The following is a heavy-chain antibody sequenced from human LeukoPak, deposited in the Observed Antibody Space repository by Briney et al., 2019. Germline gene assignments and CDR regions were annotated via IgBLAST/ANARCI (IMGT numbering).Heavy chain of an antibody. CDR3: AKNGDYGDPDFDY. V-gene: IGHV3-30*18. D-gene: IGHD4-17*01. CDR2: ISYDGSNK. CDR1: GFTFSSYG. J-gene: IGHJ4*02. Sequence: GGSLRLSCAASGFTFSSYGMHWVRQAPGKGLEWVAVISYDGSNKYYADSVKGRFTISRGNSKNTLYLQMNSLRAEDTAVYYCAKNGDYGDPDFDYWGQGTLVTVSS.